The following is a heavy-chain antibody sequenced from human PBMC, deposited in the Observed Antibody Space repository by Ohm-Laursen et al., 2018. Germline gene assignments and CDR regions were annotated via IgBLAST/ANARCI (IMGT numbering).Heavy chain of an antibody. Sequence: GSLRLSCSASGFAVSRNYMSWVRQAPGKGLEWVSLIYSSGSTYYADSVKGRFTISRDNSKNTLYLQMNSLRAEDTAVYYCAREPYDASLRGYFDYWGQGTLVTVSS. V-gene: IGHV3-66*01. CDR1: GFAVSRNY. CDR2: IYSSGST. CDR3: AREPYDASLRGYFDY. D-gene: IGHD4/OR15-4a*01. J-gene: IGHJ4*02.